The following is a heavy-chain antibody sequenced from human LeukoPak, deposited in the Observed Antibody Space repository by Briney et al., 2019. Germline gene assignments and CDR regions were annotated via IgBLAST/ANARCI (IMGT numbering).Heavy chain of an antibody. CDR2: INPNSGGT. D-gene: IGHD2-21*02. J-gene: IGHJ3*02. V-gene: IGHV1-2*02. Sequence: GASVKVSCKASGYTFTGYYMHWLRQAPGQGLEWMGWINPNSGGTNYAQKFQGRVTMTRDTSISTAYMELSRLRSDDTAVYYCARASYCGGDCYFKDRDAFDIWGQGTMVTVSS. CDR1: GYTFTGYY. CDR3: ARASYCGGDCYFKDRDAFDI.